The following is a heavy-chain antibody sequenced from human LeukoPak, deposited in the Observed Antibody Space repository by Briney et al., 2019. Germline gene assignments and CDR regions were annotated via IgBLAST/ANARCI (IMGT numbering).Heavy chain of an antibody. Sequence: SVKVSCKASGGTFSSYAISWVRQAPGQGLEWMGRIIPIFGTANYAQKFQGRVTITTDESTSTACMELSSLRSEDTAVYYCARVSPSGYSTAGAFDIWGQGTMVTVSS. CDR3: ARVSPSGYSTAGAFDI. J-gene: IGHJ3*02. V-gene: IGHV1-69*05. D-gene: IGHD3-22*01. CDR2: IIPIFGTA. CDR1: GGTFSSYA.